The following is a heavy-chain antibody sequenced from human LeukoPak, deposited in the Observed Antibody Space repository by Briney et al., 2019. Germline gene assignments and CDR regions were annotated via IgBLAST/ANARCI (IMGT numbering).Heavy chain of an antibody. CDR1: GFTFTDHY. CDR2: INGKRGDT. Sequence: ASVKVSCKASGFTFTDHYMHWVRQAPGQGLEWMGWINGKRGDTNYAQNFQDRVTMTRDTSTSTVYMELSRLTVDDTAVYYCARDHDWGVDYWGQGTLVTISS. J-gene: IGHJ4*02. CDR3: ARDHDWGVDY. V-gene: IGHV1-2*02. D-gene: IGHD7-27*01.